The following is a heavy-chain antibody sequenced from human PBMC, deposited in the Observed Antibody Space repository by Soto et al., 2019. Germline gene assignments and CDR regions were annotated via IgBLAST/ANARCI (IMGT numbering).Heavy chain of an antibody. D-gene: IGHD5-18*01. Sequence: SETLSLTCSVSGGAITNYYWNWIRQTPGKGLEWIGYIYHTGSTSKNPSLKSRVTLSLDTSKNQLTLNLTSVTAADTAIYYCARSVNRGYSYGYGHWGQGTLVTVSS. V-gene: IGHV4-59*01. J-gene: IGHJ4*02. CDR2: IYHTGST. CDR1: GGAITNYY. CDR3: ARSVNRGYSYGYGH.